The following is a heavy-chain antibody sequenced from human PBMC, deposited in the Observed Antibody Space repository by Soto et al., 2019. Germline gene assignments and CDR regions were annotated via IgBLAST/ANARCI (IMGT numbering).Heavy chain of an antibody. Sequence: QVQLVQSGAEVKKPGSSVKVSCKASGGTFSSYTISWVRQAPGQGLEWMGRIIPILGIANYAQKFQGRVTITXXKSRSTAYRELSSLRSEDTAVYYCASERGGKRCDPWGQGTLVTVSS. CDR3: ASERGGKRCDP. CDR2: IIPILGIA. V-gene: IGHV1-69*02. D-gene: IGHD3-10*01. J-gene: IGHJ5*02. CDR1: GGTFSSYT.